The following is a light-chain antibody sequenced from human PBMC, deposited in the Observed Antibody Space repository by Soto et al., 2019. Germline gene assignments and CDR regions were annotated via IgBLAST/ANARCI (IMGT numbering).Light chain of an antibody. CDR2: AAS. CDR3: QKKNRAPLT. CDR1: QGISNY. J-gene: IGKJ3*01. V-gene: IGKV1-27*01. Sequence: DIQMTQSPSSLSASVGDRVTITCRASQGISNYLAWYQQKPGQVPKLLIYAASTLQSGVPSRFSGSGSGTDIPLTISSLQPEDAATYYCQKKNRAPLTFGPGTQVDIK.